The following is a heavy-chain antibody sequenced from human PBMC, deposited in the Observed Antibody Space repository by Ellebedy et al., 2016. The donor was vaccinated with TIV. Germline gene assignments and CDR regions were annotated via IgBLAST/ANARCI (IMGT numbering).Heavy chain of an antibody. CDR3: ARAKVVASYYFDY. D-gene: IGHD2-15*01. CDR1: GFRFHEYD. J-gene: IGHJ4*02. CDR2: INWNSGFI. Sequence: SLKISXAASGFRFHEYDMHWVRLTPGKGLEWVSGINWNSGFIDYADSVKGRFTISRDNAKNSVYLQMNSLRTEDTAVYYCARAKVVASYYFDYWGQGTLVTVSS. V-gene: IGHV3-9*01.